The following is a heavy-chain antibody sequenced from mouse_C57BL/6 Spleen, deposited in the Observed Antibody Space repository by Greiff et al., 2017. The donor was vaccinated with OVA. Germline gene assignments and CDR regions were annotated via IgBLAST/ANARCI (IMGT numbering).Heavy chain of an antibody. V-gene: IGHV1-9*01. J-gene: IGHJ4*01. D-gene: IGHD3-2*02. CDR3: ARGGGSSGYGLAMDY. CDR2: ILPGSGST. CDR1: GYTFTGYW. Sequence: VQLQQSGAELMKPGASVKLSCKATGYTFTGYWIEWVKQRPGHGLEWIGDILPGSGSTNYNEKFKGKATFTADPSSNTAYMQLSSLTTEDSAIYYGARGGGSSGYGLAMDYWGQGTSVTVSS.